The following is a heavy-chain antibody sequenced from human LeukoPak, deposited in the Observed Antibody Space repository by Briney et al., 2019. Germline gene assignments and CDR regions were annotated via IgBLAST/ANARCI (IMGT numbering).Heavy chain of an antibody. J-gene: IGHJ4*02. CDR3: ARDSVYYYDSSGYLDY. D-gene: IGHD3-22*01. Sequence: PSETLSLTCTVSGDSISTSNSYWGWIRQPPGKGLEWIGSIYYSGSTYYNPSLKSRVTISVDTSKNQFSLKLRFVTAADTAVYYCARDSVYYYDSSGYLDYWGQGTLVTVSS. CDR2: IYYSGST. V-gene: IGHV4-39*07. CDR1: GDSISTSNSY.